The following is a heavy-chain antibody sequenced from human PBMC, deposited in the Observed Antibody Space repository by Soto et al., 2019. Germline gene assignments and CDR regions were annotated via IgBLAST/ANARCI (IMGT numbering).Heavy chain of an antibody. V-gene: IGHV4-61*01. CDR1: GDSVSSGSYY. Sequence: QVQLQESGPGLVKPSETLSLTCTVSGDSVSSGSYYWSWIRQPPGKGLDWIGYIYYSGSTNYNPSLKSRVTISVDPSKNQFSLKLSSVTAADTAVYYCARDRIDYYDSSGYPRARFDYWGQGTLVTVSS. D-gene: IGHD3-22*01. CDR3: ARDRIDYYDSSGYPRARFDY. CDR2: IYYSGST. J-gene: IGHJ4*02.